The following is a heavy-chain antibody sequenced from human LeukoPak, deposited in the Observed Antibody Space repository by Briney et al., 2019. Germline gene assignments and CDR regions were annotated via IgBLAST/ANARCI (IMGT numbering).Heavy chain of an antibody. CDR3: AREFYYDSSGYYLDY. Sequence: GGSLRLSCAASGFTFSSYSMDWVRQAPGKGLEWVSSISSSSYIYYADSVKGRFTISRDNAKNSLYLQMNSLRAEDTAVYYCAREFYYDSSGYYLDYWGQGTLVTVSS. V-gene: IGHV3-21*01. CDR2: ISSSSYI. D-gene: IGHD3-22*01. CDR1: GFTFSSYS. J-gene: IGHJ4*02.